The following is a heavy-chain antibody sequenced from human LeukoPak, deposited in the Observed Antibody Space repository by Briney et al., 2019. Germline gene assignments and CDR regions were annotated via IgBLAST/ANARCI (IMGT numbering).Heavy chain of an antibody. CDR2: VSTSGGST. V-gene: IGHV3-23*01. CDR1: GLTFSRYA. J-gene: IGHJ4*02. CDR3: AKQAYDSPRIDFDY. D-gene: IGHD3-22*01. Sequence: HPGESLKISCAASGLTFSRYAMSWVRQAPGKGLEWVSGVSTSGGSTYYADSVKGRFTISRDNSKNTLHLQMNSLRAEDTAIYYCAKQAYDSPRIDFDYWGQGTLVTVSS.